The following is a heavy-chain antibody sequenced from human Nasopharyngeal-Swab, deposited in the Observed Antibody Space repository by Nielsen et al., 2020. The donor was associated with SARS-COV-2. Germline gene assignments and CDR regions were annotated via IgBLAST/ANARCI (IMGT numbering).Heavy chain of an antibody. Sequence: WIRQPPGKGLEWVSGISWNSGSIGYADSVKGRFTISRDNAKNSLYLQMNSLGAEDTALYYCANGDYYDSSGYYCWGQGTLVTVSS. CDR3: ANGDYYDSSGYYC. CDR2: ISWNSGSI. V-gene: IGHV3-9*01. J-gene: IGHJ4*02. D-gene: IGHD3-22*01.